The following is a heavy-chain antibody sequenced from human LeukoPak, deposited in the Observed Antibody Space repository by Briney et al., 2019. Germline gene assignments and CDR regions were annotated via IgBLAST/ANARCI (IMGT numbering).Heavy chain of an antibody. CDR2: ISENSGDT. Sequence: GGSLRLSCVASGFTFSASYMTWVRQPPGKGLEWLSYISENSGDTNYADSVKGRFTVSRDNAKNSLYLQMNSLRAEDTAVYYCARGTMFPYYFDYWGQGTLVTVSS. CDR3: ARGTMFPYYFDY. D-gene: IGHD3-10*02. CDR1: GFTFSASY. J-gene: IGHJ4*02. V-gene: IGHV3-11*06.